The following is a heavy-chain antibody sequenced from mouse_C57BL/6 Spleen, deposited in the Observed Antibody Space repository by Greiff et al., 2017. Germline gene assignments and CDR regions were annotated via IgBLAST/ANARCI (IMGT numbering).Heavy chain of an antibody. CDR3: ARLGDYSWFAY. J-gene: IGHJ3*01. Sequence: VQLQQPGAELVKPGASVKLSCKASGYTFTSYWMQWVKQRPGQGLEWIGEIDPSDSYTNYNQKFKGKATLTVDTSSSTAYMQLSSLTSEDSAVYYCARLGDYSWFAYWGQGTLGTVSA. V-gene: IGHV1-50*01. D-gene: IGHD1-1*01. CDR2: IDPSDSYT. CDR1: GYTFTSYW.